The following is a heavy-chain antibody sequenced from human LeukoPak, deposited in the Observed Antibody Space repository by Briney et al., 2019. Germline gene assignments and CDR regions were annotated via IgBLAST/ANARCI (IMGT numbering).Heavy chain of an antibody. D-gene: IGHD1/OR15-1a*01. CDR1: GYSFTSYW. CDR3: ARPLNNVERAFDI. CDR2: IYPGDSDT. V-gene: IGHV5-51*01. J-gene: IGHJ3*02. Sequence: GESLKISCKGSGYSFTSYWIGWVRQMPGRGLEWMGIIYPGDSDTRYSPSFQGQVTISADKSISTAYLQWSSLKASDTAMYYCARPLNNVERAFDIWGQGTMVTVSS.